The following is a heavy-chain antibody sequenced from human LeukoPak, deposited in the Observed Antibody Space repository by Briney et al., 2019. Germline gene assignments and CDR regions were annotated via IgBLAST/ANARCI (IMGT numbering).Heavy chain of an antibody. CDR1: GFTFSSYS. Sequence: GGSLRLSCAVSGFTFSSYSMNWVRQAPGKGLEWVSYISSSSSTIYYADSVKGRFTISRGNAKNSLYLQMNSLRAGDTAVYYCARQLNPDYWGQGTLVTVSS. J-gene: IGHJ4*02. V-gene: IGHV3-48*04. D-gene: IGHD5-18*01. CDR3: ARQLNPDY. CDR2: ISSSSSTI.